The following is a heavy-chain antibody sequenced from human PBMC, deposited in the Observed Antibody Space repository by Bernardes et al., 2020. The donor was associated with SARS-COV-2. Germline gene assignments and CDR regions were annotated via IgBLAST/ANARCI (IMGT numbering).Heavy chain of an antibody. V-gene: IGHV3-49*03. CDR2: IRSKAYGGTT. CDR3: TRRVIPAAISPLRFDDY. J-gene: IGHJ4*02. CDR1: GFTFGDYA. Sequence: LRLPCTASGFTFGDYAMSWFRQAPGKGLEWVGFIRSKAYGGTTEYAASVKGRFTISRDDSKSIAYLQMNSLKTEDTAVYYCTRRVIPAAISPLRFDDYWGQGTLVTVSS. D-gene: IGHD2-2*01.